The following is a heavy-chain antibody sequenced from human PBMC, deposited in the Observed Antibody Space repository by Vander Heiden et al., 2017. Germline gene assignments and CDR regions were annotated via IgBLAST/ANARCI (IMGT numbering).Heavy chain of an antibody. V-gene: IGHV3-7*01. CDR3: ARAAANNAYFDY. CDR2: IKQDGSEK. CDR1: GSTFSCCW. J-gene: IGHJ4*02. D-gene: IGHD6-13*01. Sequence: EVQLVESGGGLVQPGGSLRPSCAASGSTFSCCWISWGRQGPGKGLEWVANIKQDGSEKYYVDSVKGRFTISRDNAKNSLYLQMNSLRAEDTAVYYCARAAANNAYFDYWGQGTLVTVSS.